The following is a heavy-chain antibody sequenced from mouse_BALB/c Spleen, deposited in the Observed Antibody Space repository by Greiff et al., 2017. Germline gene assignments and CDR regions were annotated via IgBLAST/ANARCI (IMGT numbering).Heavy chain of an antibody. V-gene: IGHV1-87*01. CDR3: ARGIYGSSAWYFDV. Sequence: QVQLQQSGAELARPGASVKLSCKASGYTFTSYWMQWVKQRPGQGLEWIGAIYPGDGDTRYTQKFKGKATLTADKSSSTAYMQLSSLASEDSAVYYCARGIYGSSAWYFDVWGAGTTVTVSS. J-gene: IGHJ1*01. CDR1: GYTFTSYW. CDR2: IYPGDGDT. D-gene: IGHD1-1*01.